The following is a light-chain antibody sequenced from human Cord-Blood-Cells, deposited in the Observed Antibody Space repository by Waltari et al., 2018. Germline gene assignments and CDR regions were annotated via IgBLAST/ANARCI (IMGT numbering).Light chain of an antibody. J-gene: IGLJ2*01. CDR2: EGS. CDR3: CSYAGSSTYVV. CDR1: SSDVGSYTL. V-gene: IGLV2-23*01. Sequence: QSALTQPASVSGSPGQSITIPCTATSSDVGSYTLVSWYQQHPGKAPKLMIYEGSKRPSGVSNRFSGSKSGNTASLTISGLQAEDEADYYCCSYAGSSTYVVFGGGTKLTVL.